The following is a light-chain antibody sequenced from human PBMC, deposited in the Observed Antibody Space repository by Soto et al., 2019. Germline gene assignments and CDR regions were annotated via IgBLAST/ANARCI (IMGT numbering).Light chain of an antibody. CDR1: QSISSW. Sequence: DIQMTQSPSTLSASVGDRVTITCRASQSISSWLAWYQQKPGKAPKLLIYEASSLESGVPSRFSGSGSGTEFTLTISDLQPDDSATYHCQQDTSYSLTFGGGTMVEIK. CDR3: QQDTSYSLT. V-gene: IGKV1-5*03. J-gene: IGKJ4*01. CDR2: EAS.